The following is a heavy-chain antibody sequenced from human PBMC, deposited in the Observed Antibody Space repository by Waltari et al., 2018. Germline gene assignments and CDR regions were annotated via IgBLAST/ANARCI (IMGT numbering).Heavy chain of an antibody. D-gene: IGHD1-1*01. CDR2: INPNSGVT. Sequence: QVQLVQSGAEVKKPGASVKVSCKASGYTFTGYYMHWGRQAPGQGLEWRGRINPNSGVTNYAQKIQARFTMTRDTSISTAYMELSRLRSDDPAVYYCARDTGPFPYYMDVWGKGTTVTVSS. CDR1: GYTFTGYY. V-gene: IGHV1-2*06. CDR3: ARDTGPFPYYMDV. J-gene: IGHJ6*03.